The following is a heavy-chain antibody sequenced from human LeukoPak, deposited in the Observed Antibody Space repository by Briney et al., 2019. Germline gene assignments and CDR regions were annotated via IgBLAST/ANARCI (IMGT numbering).Heavy chain of an antibody. Sequence: PGGSLRLSCAASGFTFSSYDMHWVRQATGKGLEWLSSIGTAGDTYYPGSVKGRFTSSRENAKNSLYLQMNSLRAGDTAVYYCARGFYGDSSYYYDYMDVWGKGTTVTVSS. D-gene: IGHD3-22*01. CDR3: ARGFYGDSSYYYDYMDV. J-gene: IGHJ6*03. CDR1: GFTFSSYD. CDR2: IGTAGDT. V-gene: IGHV3-13*01.